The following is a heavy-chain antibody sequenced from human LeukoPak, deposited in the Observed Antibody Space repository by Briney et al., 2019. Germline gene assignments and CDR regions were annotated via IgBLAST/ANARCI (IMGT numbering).Heavy chain of an antibody. D-gene: IGHD3-10*01. CDR3: ASLWFGELGGY. Sequence: GGSLRLSCAASGFTFSSYEMNWVRQAPGKGLEWVSYISSSGSTIYYADSVKGRFTISRDNAKNSLYLQMNSLRAEDTAVYYCASLWFGELGGYWGQGTLVTVSP. J-gene: IGHJ4*02. CDR1: GFTFSSYE. CDR2: ISSSGSTI. V-gene: IGHV3-48*03.